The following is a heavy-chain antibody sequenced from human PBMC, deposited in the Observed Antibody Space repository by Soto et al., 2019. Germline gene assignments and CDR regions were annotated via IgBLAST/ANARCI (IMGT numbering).Heavy chain of an antibody. D-gene: IGHD2-15*01. V-gene: IGHV4-59*01. J-gene: IGHJ2*01. CDR1: GGSISSYY. Sequence: QVQLQESGPGLVKPSETLSLTCTVSGGSISSYYWSWIRQPPGKGLEWIGYIYYSGSTNYNPSLKSRITISVDTSKNQCSLKLSSVTAADTAVYYCARADEGYCSGGSWYFCYFDLWGRGTLVTVSS. CDR2: IYYSGST. CDR3: ARADEGYCSGGSWYFCYFDL.